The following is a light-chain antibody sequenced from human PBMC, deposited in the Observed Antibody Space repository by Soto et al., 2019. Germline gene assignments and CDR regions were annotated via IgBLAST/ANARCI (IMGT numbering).Light chain of an antibody. CDR2: DAS. J-gene: IGKJ1*01. Sequence: EVVMTQSPATLSVSPGERATLSCRASQSVSSNLAWYQQKPGQAPRLLIYDASTRATGIPARFSGSGSGTDFTLTISSLQSEDFALYHCQQYNNWPPWTFGQGTKVEIK. CDR3: QQYNNWPPWT. V-gene: IGKV3-15*01. CDR1: QSVSSN.